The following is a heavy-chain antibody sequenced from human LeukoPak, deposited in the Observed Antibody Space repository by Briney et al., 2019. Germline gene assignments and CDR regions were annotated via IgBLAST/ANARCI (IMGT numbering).Heavy chain of an antibody. V-gene: IGHV3-33*08. J-gene: IGHJ5*02. CDR2: VWYDGSNK. CDR1: GFTFSSYA. D-gene: IGHD1-26*01. CDR3: ARATSESSWFDP. Sequence: PGGSLRLSCAASGFTFSSYAMSWVRQAPGKGLEWVAVVWYDGSNKYYADSVKGRFTISRDNSKNTLYLQMNSLRVEDTAVYYCARATSESSWFDPWGQGTLVTASS.